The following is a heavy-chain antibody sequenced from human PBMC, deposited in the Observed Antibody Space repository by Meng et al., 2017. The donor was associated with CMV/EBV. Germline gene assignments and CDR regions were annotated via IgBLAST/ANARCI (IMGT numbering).Heavy chain of an antibody. CDR3: ARDNRRGGVDY. CDR2: IYYSGST. D-gene: IGHD3-3*01. CDR1: GGSISSGDYY. J-gene: IGHJ4*02. V-gene: IGHV4-30-4*08. Sequence: VHVPVSGPATWKPSQTLSLTCTFSGGSISSGDYYWSWIRQPPGKGLEWIGYIYYSGSTYYNPSHKSRVTISVDTSKNQFSLKLSSVTAADTAVYYCARDNRRGGVDYWGQGTLVTVSS.